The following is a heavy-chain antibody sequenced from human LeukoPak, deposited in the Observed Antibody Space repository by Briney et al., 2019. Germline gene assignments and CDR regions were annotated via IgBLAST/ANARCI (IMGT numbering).Heavy chain of an antibody. Sequence: PSETLSLTCTVSGGSISSYYWSWIRQPPGKGLEWIGYIYYSGSTNYNPSLKSRVTISVDTSKNQFSLKLSSVTAADTAVYYCARYVVREVWWFGYWGQGTLVTVSS. CDR3: ARYVVREVWWFGY. CDR1: GGSISSYY. CDR2: IYYSGST. D-gene: IGHD3-10*01. J-gene: IGHJ4*02. V-gene: IGHV4-59*01.